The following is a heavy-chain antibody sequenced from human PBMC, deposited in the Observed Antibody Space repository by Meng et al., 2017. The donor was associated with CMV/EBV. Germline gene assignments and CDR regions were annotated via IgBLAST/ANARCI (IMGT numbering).Heavy chain of an antibody. D-gene: IGHD2-15*01. CDR2: IYYSGST. V-gene: IGHV4-59*12. Sequence: ESLKISCTVSGGSISSYYWSWIRQPPGKGLEWIGSIYYSGSTYYNPSLKSRVTISVDTSKNQFSLKLSSVTAADTAVYYCASGALGYCSGGSCYPPYYGMDVWGQGTTVTVSS. CDR3: ASGALGYCSGGSCYPPYYGMDV. J-gene: IGHJ6*02. CDR1: GGSISSYY.